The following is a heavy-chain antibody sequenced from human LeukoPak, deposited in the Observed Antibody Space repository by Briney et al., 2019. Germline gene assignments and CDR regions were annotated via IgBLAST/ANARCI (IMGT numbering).Heavy chain of an antibody. V-gene: IGHV3-30*18. J-gene: IGHJ2*01. Sequence: GGSLRLSCAASGFSFRAYGMHCVRQAPGKGLEWVAVISADGSNEYYSDSVKGRFTISRDNSRNSLYLQMNSLRAEDTAVYYCAKDADTATIIYWYFDLWGRGTLVTVSS. CDR1: GFSFRAYG. D-gene: IGHD5-18*01. CDR3: AKDADTATIIYWYFDL. CDR2: ISADGSNE.